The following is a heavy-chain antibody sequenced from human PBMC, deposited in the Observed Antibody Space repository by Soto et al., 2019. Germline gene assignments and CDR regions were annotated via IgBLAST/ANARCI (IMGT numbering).Heavy chain of an antibody. J-gene: IGHJ4*02. CDR2: ISYDGSNK. CDR3: ARDSSSWFDY. D-gene: IGHD6-13*01. CDR1: GFTFSSYA. V-gene: IGHV3-30-3*01. Sequence: QVQLVESGGGVVQPGRSLRLSCAASGFTFSSYAMHWVRQAPGKGLEWVAVISYDGSNKYYADSVKGRFTISRDNSKNTLYLQMNSLRAEDTAGYYCARDSSSWFDYWGQGTLVTVSS.